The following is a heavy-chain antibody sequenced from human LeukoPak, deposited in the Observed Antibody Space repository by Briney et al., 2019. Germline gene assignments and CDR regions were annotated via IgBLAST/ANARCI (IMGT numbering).Heavy chain of an antibody. CDR2: IYYSGST. J-gene: IGHJ4*02. CDR3: ARVNYGGYVRVRYFDY. Sequence: PSETLSLTCTVSGGSISSYYWSWIRQPPGKGLEWIGYIYYSGSTNYNPSLKSRVTISVDTSKNQFSLKLSSVTAADTAVYYCARVNYGGYVRVRYFDYWGQGTLVTVSS. D-gene: IGHD5-12*01. CDR1: GGSISSYY. V-gene: IGHV4-59*01.